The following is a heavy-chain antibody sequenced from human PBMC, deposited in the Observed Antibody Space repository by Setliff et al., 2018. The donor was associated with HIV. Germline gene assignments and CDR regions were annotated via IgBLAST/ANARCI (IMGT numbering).Heavy chain of an antibody. CDR1: GYTFTNYA. D-gene: IGHD2-2*01. CDR2: ISVYNGNT. CDR3: ATQRDIVMVPGQGGFDI. Sequence: ASVKVSCKASGYTFTNYAINWVRQAPGQGLEWMGRISVYNGNTIYAQKLQGRVIMTTDTSTSTAYMELRSLRSDDTAMYYCATQRDIVMVPGQGGFDIWAQGTMVTVSS. J-gene: IGHJ3*02. V-gene: IGHV1-18*01.